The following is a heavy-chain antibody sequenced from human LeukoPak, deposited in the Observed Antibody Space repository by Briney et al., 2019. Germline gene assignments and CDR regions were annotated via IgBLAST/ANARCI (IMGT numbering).Heavy chain of an antibody. Sequence: GGSLRLSCAASGFNFSHFGMHWVRQAPGKGLEWVAVISSDGSERYYSDSVKGRFTISRDTSKKTLHLQLNNLRAEDTAIYYCAKDLPILYFGEVLTDWGQGTPVTVS. D-gene: IGHD2-8*01. CDR1: GFNFSHFG. J-gene: IGHJ4*02. V-gene: IGHV3-30*18. CDR3: AKDLPILYFGEVLTD. CDR2: ISSDGSER.